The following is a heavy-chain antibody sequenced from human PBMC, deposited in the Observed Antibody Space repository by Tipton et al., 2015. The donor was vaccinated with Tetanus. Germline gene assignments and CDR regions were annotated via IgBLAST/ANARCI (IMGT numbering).Heavy chain of an antibody. Sequence: QLVQSGAEVKKPGESLKISCKGSGYSFNIYWIAWVRQMPGKGLEWMGIIYPGDSDTTYSPSFQGQVTISADKFISTAYLQWSSLQASDTAIYYCARRLGPYTGDHIWHFDVWGRGTLVTVSS. J-gene: IGHJ2*01. CDR2: IYPGDSDT. CDR3: ARRLGPYTGDHIWHFDV. D-gene: IGHD3-16*01. V-gene: IGHV5-51*01. CDR1: GYSFNIYW.